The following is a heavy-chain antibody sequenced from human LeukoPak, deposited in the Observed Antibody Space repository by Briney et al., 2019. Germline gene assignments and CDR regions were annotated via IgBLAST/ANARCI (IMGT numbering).Heavy chain of an antibody. D-gene: IGHD3-22*01. CDR2: IYYSGST. CDR1: GGSISSYY. J-gene: IGHJ2*01. CDR3: ARGYYYDSSGPNWYFDL. Sequence: PSETLSLTCTVSGGSISSYYWSWIRQPPGKGLEWIGYIYYSGSTNYNPSLKSRVTISVDTSKNQFSLKLSSVTAADTAVYYCARGYYYDSSGPNWYFDLRGRGTLVTVSS. V-gene: IGHV4-59*01.